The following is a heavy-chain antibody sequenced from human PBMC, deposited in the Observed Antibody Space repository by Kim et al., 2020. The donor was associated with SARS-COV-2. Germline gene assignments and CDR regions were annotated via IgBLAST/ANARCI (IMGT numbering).Heavy chain of an antibody. CDR2: S. Sequence: SNYYPSLKSRVIMSVDTSKHQFSLKLTSVTAAGTAVYYCARETEYNWFDTWGQGTLVIVSS. V-gene: IGHV4-4*07. J-gene: IGHJ5*02. CDR3: ARETEYNWFDT.